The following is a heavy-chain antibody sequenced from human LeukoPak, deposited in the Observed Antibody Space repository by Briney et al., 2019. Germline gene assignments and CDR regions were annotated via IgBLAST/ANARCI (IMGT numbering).Heavy chain of an antibody. D-gene: IGHD6-19*01. CDR2: ISSGSSYI. Sequence: GGSLRLSCAASGFTFSSYSMNWVRQAPGKGLEWVSSISSGSSYIYYADLVKGRFTISRDNAKNSLYLQMNSLRAEDTAVYYCARALSSGWYGVDAFDIWGQGTMVTVSS. CDR3: ARALSSGWYGVDAFDI. J-gene: IGHJ3*02. V-gene: IGHV3-21*01. CDR1: GFTFSSYS.